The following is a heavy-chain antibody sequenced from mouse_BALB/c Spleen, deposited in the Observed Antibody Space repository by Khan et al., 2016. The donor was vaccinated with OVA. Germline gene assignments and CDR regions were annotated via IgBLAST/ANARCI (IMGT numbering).Heavy chain of an antibody. Sequence: VQLKESGPGLVKPSQSLSLTCTVTGYSITSDYAWNWIRQFPGNKLEWMGYIGYSGSTSYNPSLKSRISITRDTSKNQFFLQLNSVTTEDTATXDCARLGPGFAYWGQGTLVTVSA. V-gene: IGHV3-2*02. D-gene: IGHD4-1*01. CDR2: IGYSGST. CDR1: GYSITSDYA. J-gene: IGHJ3*01. CDR3: ARLGPGFAY.